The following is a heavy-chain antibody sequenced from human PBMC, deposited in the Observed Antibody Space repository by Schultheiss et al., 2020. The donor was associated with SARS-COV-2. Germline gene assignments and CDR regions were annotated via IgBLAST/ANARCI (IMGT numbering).Heavy chain of an antibody. J-gene: IGHJ4*02. V-gene: IGHV3-30-3*02. D-gene: IGHD1-26*01. Sequence: GGSLRLSCAASGFTFSSYAMHWVRQAPGKGLEWVAVISYDGSNKYYADSVKGRFTISRDNAKNSLYLQMNSLRAEDTAVYYCAKSPDWSGSYWCDYWGQGTLVTVSS. CDR3: AKSPDWSGSYWCDY. CDR2: ISYDGSNK. CDR1: GFTFSSYA.